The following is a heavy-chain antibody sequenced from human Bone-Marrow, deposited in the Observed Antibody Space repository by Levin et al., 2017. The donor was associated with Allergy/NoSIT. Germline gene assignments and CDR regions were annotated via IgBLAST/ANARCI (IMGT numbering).Heavy chain of an antibody. J-gene: IGHJ4*02. CDR2: IYYPGNT. CDR1: GESVRSSGFY. V-gene: IGHV4-31*02. CDR3: ARESVYYGSGSWIDC. Sequence: SQTLSLSCTVSGESVRSSGFYWTWIRQYPGKGLEWIGHIYYPGNTSYNPSLKSRVSISEDRSKNQFSLKLDSVTAADTAVYYCARESVYYGSGSWIDCWGQGTLVTVSS. D-gene: IGHD3-10*01.